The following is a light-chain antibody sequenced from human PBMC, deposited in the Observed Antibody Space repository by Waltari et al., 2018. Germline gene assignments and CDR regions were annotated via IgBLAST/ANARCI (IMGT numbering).Light chain of an antibody. V-gene: IGKV3-20*01. CDR3: QQYDGSSVT. CDR2: GAS. CDR1: QTISGSW. J-gene: IGKJ4*01. Sequence: ELALTQSPGTLSLSAAETATLSCRASQTISGSWLTWYQRKPGQAPRLLIYGASSRATGIPVRFSGRGSGTDFTLTISRLEPEDSAVYYCQQYDGSSVTFGGGTKLEVK.